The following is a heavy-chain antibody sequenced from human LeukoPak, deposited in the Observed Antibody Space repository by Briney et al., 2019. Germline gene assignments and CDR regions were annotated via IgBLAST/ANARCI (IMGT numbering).Heavy chain of an antibody. D-gene: IGHD3-22*01. J-gene: IGHJ4*02. CDR1: GFTFSSYA. V-gene: IGHV3-64*01. CDR2: ISSNGGNT. Sequence: GGSLRLSCAASGFTFSSYAMHWVRQAPGKGLEYVSAISSNGGNTYYANSVKGRFTISRDNSKNTLYLQMGSLRAEDMAVYYCARGRDPYDSGGSYFDYWGQGTLVTVSS. CDR3: ARGRDPYDSGGSYFDY.